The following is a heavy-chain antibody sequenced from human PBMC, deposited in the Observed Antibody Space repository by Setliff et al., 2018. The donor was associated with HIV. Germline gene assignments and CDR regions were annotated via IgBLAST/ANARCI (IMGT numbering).Heavy chain of an antibody. V-gene: IGHV4-34*01. CDR3: ARKGRGWVPRWYYMDV. J-gene: IGHJ6*03. CDR1: VGSFSGHY. Sequence: SETLSLTCAVYVGSFSGHYWIWIRQPPGKGLEWIGETTPSGSTKYNPSIKSRVTISVDRSKNQFSLKLSSVTAADTAVYYCARKGRGWVPRWYYMDVWGKGTTVTVSS. D-gene: IGHD6-19*01. CDR2: TTPSGST.